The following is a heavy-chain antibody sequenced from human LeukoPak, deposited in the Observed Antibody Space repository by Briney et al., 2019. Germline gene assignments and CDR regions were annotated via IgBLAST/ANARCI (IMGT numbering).Heavy chain of an antibody. J-gene: IGHJ6*03. CDR2: MYYSGST. CDR3: ARVPPTPKGNYFYYMAV. CDR1: GGSITSDY. Sequence: PSETLSLTCTVSGGSITSDYWSWIRQPPGKGLEWIGYMYYSGSTNYNPSLESRVTISVDTSKNQFSLTLTSVTAADTAVYYCARVPPTPKGNYFYYMAVWGKGTTVTVSS. V-gene: IGHV4-59*01.